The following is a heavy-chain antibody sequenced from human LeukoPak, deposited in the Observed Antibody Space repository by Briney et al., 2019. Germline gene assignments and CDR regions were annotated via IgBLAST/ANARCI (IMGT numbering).Heavy chain of an antibody. J-gene: IGHJ6*03. CDR2: MNPNSGNT. CDR3: ARGEGSGSYYTFYYYYYMDV. D-gene: IGHD3-10*01. Sequence: ASVKVSYKASGYTFTSYDINWVRQATGQGLEWMGWMNPNSGNTGYAQKFQGRVTITRNTSISTAYMELSSLRSEDTAVYYCARGEGSGSYYTFYYYYYMDVWGKGTTVTVSS. V-gene: IGHV1-8*03. CDR1: GYTFTSYD.